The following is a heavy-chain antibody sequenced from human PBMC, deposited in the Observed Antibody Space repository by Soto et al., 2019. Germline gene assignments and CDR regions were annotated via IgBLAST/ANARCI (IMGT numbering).Heavy chain of an antibody. D-gene: IGHD6-6*01. V-gene: IGHV3-53*01. Sequence: GRSLRLSCAASGFTVSSNYMSWVRQAPGKGLEWVSVIYSGGSTYYADSVKGRFTISRDNSKNTLYLQMNSLRAEDTPVYYCAKASLSIALPYGMDVWGQGTTVTVSS. J-gene: IGHJ6*02. CDR2: IYSGGST. CDR1: GFTVSSNY. CDR3: AKASLSIALPYGMDV.